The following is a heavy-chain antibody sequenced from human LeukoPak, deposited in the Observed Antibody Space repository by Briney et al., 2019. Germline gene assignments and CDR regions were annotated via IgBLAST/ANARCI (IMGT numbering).Heavy chain of an antibody. D-gene: IGHD4-17*01. CDR2: ISSSSSYI. V-gene: IGHV3-21*06. CDR1: GFTFSSYS. Sequence: GGSLRLSCTASGFTFSSYSMNWVRQAPGKGLEWVSSISSSSSYIYYADSVKGRLTISRDNAKNSLFLQMNGLRVEDTAVYFCAREHDYGDYAFDFWGRGTLVTVSS. CDR3: AREHDYGDYAFDF. J-gene: IGHJ4*02.